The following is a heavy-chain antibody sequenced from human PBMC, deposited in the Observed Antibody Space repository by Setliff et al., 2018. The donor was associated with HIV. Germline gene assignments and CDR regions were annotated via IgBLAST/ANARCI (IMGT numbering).Heavy chain of an antibody. CDR1: GFTFSVHG. CDR2: INYDESSE. J-gene: IGHJ3*02. CDR3: AKDGDYRNGDYDAFDI. V-gene: IGHV3-30*02. D-gene: IGHD4-4*01. Sequence: PGGSLRLSCAASGFTFSVHGMHWVRQAPGKGLEWVAFINYDESSEYYADSVRGRVSISRDNSKNTVDLHMNSLRTEDTAVYYCAKDGDYRNGDYDAFDIWGLGTMDTVSS.